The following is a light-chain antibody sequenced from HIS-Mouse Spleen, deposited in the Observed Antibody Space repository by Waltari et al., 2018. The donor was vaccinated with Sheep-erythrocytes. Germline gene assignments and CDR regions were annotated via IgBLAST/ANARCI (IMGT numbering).Light chain of an antibody. CDR1: SSDVGGYNY. CDR3: SSYTSSSTSVV. V-gene: IGLV2-14*01. Sequence: QSALTQPASVSGSPGQSITISCPGTSSDVGGYNYVSWYQQHPGKAPKPMIYEVSNRPSGVSNRFSGSKSRNTASLTISGLQAEDEADYYCSSYTSSSTSVVFGGGTKLTVL. J-gene: IGLJ2*01. CDR2: EVS.